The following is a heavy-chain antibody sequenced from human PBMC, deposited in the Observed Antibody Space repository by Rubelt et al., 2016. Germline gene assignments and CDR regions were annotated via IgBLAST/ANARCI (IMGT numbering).Heavy chain of an antibody. CDR1: RFTFSSYA. D-gene: IGHD2-21*02. J-gene: IGHJ4*02. Sequence: EYGGGVVQPGRSLRLSCAASRFTFSSYAMSWVRQAPGEGLEWVSGISGSGDNTYYADSVKGRFSISRDNSKNTLYLQMSSLRVEDTAIYYCAARSTQGVTVYWGQGTLVTVSS. CDR2: ISGSGDNT. CDR3: AARSTQGVTVY. V-gene: IGHV3-23*01.